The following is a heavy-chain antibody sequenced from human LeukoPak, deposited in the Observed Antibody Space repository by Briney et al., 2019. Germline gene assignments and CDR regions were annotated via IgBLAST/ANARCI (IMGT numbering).Heavy chain of an antibody. CDR3: ARLTYGSGSYYYYYGMDV. CDR1: GYTFTSYD. J-gene: IGHJ6*02. CDR2: MNPNSGNT. V-gene: IGHV1-8*01. D-gene: IGHD3-10*01. Sequence: ASVKVSCKASGYTFTSYDINWVRQATGQGLEWMGWMNPNSGNTGYAQKFQGRVTMTRNTSISTAYMELSSLRSEDTAVYYCARLTYGSGSYYYYYGMDVWGQGTTVTVSS.